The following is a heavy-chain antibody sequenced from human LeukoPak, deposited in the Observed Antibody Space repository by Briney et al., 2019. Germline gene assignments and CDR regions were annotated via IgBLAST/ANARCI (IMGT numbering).Heavy chain of an antibody. D-gene: IGHD4-17*01. J-gene: IGHJ5*02. CDR2: ISYDGSNK. CDR3: AKDLGDYGVNWFDP. Sequence: GGSLRLSCAASGFTFSSYAMSWVRQAPGKGLEWVAVISYDGSNKYYADSVKGRFTISRDNSKNTLYLQMNSLRAEDTAVYYCAKDLGDYGVNWFDPWGQGTLVTVSS. CDR1: GFTFSSYA. V-gene: IGHV3-30*18.